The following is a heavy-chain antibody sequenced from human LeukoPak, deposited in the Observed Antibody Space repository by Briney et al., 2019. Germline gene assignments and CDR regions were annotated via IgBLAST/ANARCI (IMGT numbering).Heavy chain of an antibody. CDR2: IIPIFGTA. Sequence: ASVKVSCKASGGTFSSYAISWVRQAPGQGLEWMGGIIPIFGTANYAQKFQGRVTITTDESTSTAYMELSSLRSEDTAVYYCARDLGYSSRTPGYWGQGTLVTVSS. CDR3: ARDLGYSSRTPGY. V-gene: IGHV1-69*05. J-gene: IGHJ4*02. D-gene: IGHD6-13*01. CDR1: GGTFSSYA.